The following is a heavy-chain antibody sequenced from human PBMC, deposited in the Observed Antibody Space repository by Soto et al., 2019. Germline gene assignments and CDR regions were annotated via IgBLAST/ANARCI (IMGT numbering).Heavy chain of an antibody. V-gene: IGHV3-53*01. CDR3: ARVSAPSDYYYAMDV. Sequence: PGGALTLSSADHGFHPINTYMICGRQAPGKGLEWVSVIYIGGGTSYADSVKGRFTISRDTSKDTLYLQMNSLSAEDTAVYYCARVSAPSDYYYAMDVWGPGTTVPVSS. CDR2: IYIGGGT. D-gene: IGHD3-3*01. CDR1: GFHPINTY. J-gene: IGHJ6*02.